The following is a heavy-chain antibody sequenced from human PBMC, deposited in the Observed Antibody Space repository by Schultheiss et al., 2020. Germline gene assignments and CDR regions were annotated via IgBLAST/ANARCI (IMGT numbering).Heavy chain of an antibody. CDR2: ISVSGGST. V-gene: IGHV3-23*01. CDR3: ARGYYGENDAFDI. Sequence: GGSLRLSCAASGITFSSYAMSWVRQAPGKGLEWVSAISVSGGSTYYADSVKGRFTISRDNSKNTLYLQMNSLRAEDTAVYYCARGYYGENDAFDIWGQGTMVTISS. CDR1: GITFSSYA. J-gene: IGHJ3*02. D-gene: IGHD4-17*01.